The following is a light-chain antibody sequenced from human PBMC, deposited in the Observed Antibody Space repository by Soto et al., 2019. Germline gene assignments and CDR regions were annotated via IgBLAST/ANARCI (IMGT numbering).Light chain of an antibody. J-gene: IGLJ3*02. V-gene: IGLV2-23*01. CDR2: EGS. CDR1: SSDVGSYNL. CDR3: CSYAGSSTPNWV. Sequence: QSALTQPASLSVSPGQSITISCTGTSSDVGSYNLVSWYQQHPGKAPKLMIYEGSKRPSGVSNRFSGSKSGNTASLTISGLQAEDEADYYCCSYAGSSTPNWVFGGGTKVTVL.